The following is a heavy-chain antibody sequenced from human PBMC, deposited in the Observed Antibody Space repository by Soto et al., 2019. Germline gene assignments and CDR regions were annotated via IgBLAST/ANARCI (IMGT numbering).Heavy chain of an antibody. Sequence: SETLSLTCTVSGGSISSYYWSWIRQPPGEGLEWIGYIFNSGSPNYNPSLRGRVTISVDTSKNHISLKLSSVTAADTAMYYCARNLYGDYGFHYWGQGTLVTVSS. CDR3: ARNLYGDYGFHY. CDR1: GGSISSYY. CDR2: IFNSGSP. V-gene: IGHV4-59*01. J-gene: IGHJ4*02. D-gene: IGHD4-17*01.